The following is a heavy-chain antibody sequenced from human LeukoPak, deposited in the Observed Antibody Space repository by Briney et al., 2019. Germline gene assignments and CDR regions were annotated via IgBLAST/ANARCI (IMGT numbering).Heavy chain of an antibody. CDR1: GLTLSNYG. J-gene: IGHJ4*02. Sequence: GGSLRLSCAASGLTLSNYGMNWVRQAPGKGLEWVSSISSDSFYIYYADSVKGRFTISRDNARNSLYLQMNSLRDEDTAVYYCAKDWEYSSSSGDYWGQGTLVTVSS. D-gene: IGHD6-6*01. CDR3: AKDWEYSSSSGDY. CDR2: ISSDSFYI. V-gene: IGHV3-21*01.